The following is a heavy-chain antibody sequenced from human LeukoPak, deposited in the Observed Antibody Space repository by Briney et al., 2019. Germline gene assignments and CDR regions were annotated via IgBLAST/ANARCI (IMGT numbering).Heavy chain of an antibody. D-gene: IGHD2-8*01. Sequence: SQSLSLTCVISGDRVSSNSAAWNWIRQSPSRGLEWLAMTYYRSKWYNEYAVSVKSRITINPDTSKKQLSLQLNSVTPEDTAVYCCARDHYCTNGVCFGAFDIWGQGTMVTVSS. CDR3: ARDHYCTNGVCFGAFDI. V-gene: IGHV6-1*01. CDR1: GDRVSSNSAA. CDR2: TYYRSKWYN. J-gene: IGHJ3*02.